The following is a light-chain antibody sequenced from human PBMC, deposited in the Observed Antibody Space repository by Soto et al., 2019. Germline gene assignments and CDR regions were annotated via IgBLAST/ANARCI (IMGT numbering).Light chain of an antibody. V-gene: IGKV1-13*02. CDR3: QQTKSYPST. CDR2: GAS. Sequence: AIQLTQSPSSLSASVGDRVTITCRASQDISSSLAWYQQKAGKAPKLLIYGASILQSGVPSGFSGSGFGTDFTLTISSLRAEDFAIYCCQQTKSYPSTFGGGTRVEI. J-gene: IGKJ4*01. CDR1: QDISSS.